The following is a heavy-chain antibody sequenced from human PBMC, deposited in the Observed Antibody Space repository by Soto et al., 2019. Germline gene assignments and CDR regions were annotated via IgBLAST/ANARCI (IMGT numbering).Heavy chain of an antibody. CDR2: IIPIFGTA. J-gene: IGHJ3*02. CDR1: GGTLSSYG. V-gene: IGHV1-69*12. CDR3: ARDRGDYDTSAFDI. Sequence: QVQLVQSGTEVKKPGSSVKVSCKASGGTLSSYGISWMRQAPGQGLEWMGGIIPIFGTANYAQKFQGRVTITADESTSTAYMELSSLRSEDTAVYYCARDRGDYDTSAFDIWGQGTMVTVSS. D-gene: IGHD3-22*01.